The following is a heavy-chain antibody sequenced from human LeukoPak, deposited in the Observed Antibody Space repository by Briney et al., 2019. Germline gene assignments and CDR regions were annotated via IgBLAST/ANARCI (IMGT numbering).Heavy chain of an antibody. D-gene: IGHD6-19*01. CDR1: GFSFSDYL. Sequence: PGGSLRFSGAASGFSFSDYLMDWVRQTPGKGLKWVGRSRSKARSYSTEYAASVKGRFTISRDDSKNVLYLQMNSLKIEDAAVYYCGAGAGGSGHLDYWGQGTPVTVSS. V-gene: IGHV3-72*01. J-gene: IGHJ4*02. CDR2: SRSKARSYST. CDR3: GAGAGGSGHLDY.